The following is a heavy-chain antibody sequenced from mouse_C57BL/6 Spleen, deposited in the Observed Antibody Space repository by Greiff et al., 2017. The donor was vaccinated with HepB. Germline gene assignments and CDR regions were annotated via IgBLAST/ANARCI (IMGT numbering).Heavy chain of an antibody. V-gene: IGHV5-17*01. Sequence: EVQGVESGGGLVKPGGSLKLSCAASGFTFSDYGMHWVRQAPEKGLEWVAYISSGSSTIYYADTVKGRFTISRDNAKNTLFLQMTSLRSEDTAMYYCAITTVVAPFAYWGQGTLVTVSA. J-gene: IGHJ3*01. CDR3: AITTVVAPFAY. CDR1: GFTFSDYG. CDR2: ISSGSSTI. D-gene: IGHD1-1*01.